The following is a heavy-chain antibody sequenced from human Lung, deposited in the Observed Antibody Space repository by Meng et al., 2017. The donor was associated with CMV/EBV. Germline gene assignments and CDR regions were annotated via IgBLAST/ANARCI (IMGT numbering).Heavy chain of an antibody. V-gene: IGHV3-11*05. J-gene: IGHJ4*02. CDR2: ISSSSSYT. CDR3: ARSGHYYDSSGYYSPTGLFDY. Sequence: QVQLVESGGGXVKPGGSLRLSCAASGFTCSDYYMSWIRQAPGKGLEWVSYISSSSSYTNYADSVKGRFTISRDNAKNSLYLQMNSLRAEDTAVYYCARSGHYYDSSGYYSPTGLFDYWGQGTLVTVSS. D-gene: IGHD3-22*01. CDR1: GFTCSDYY.